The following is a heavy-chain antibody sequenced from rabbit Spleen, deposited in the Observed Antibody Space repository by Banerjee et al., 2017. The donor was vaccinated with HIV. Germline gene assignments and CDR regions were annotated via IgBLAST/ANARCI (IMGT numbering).Heavy chain of an antibody. J-gene: IGHJ2*01. V-gene: IGHV1S45*01. CDR1: GIDFSNYYY. CDR2: IDTNDGDT. CDR3: ARNYVNAFDP. D-gene: IGHD1-1*01. Sequence: QEQLEESGGGLVKPGGTLTLTCKASGIDFSNYYYMYWVRQAPGKGLEWIACIDTNDGDTDYANWPKGRFTISKTSSTTVTLQMTSLTAADTATYFCARNYVNAFDPWGPGTLVTVS.